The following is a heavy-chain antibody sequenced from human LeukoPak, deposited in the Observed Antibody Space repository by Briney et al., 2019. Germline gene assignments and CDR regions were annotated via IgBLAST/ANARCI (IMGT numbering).Heavy chain of an antibody. CDR2: INHSGST. D-gene: IGHD4-17*01. CDR3: ARGNLWYGDYER. J-gene: IGHJ4*02. V-gene: IGHV4-34*01. CDR1: GGSFSGYY. Sequence: PSETLSLTCAVYGGSFSGYYWSWIRQPPGKGLEWTGEINHSGSTNYNPSLKSRVTISVDTSKNQFSLKLSSVTAADTAVYYCARGNLWYGDYERWGQGTLVTVSS.